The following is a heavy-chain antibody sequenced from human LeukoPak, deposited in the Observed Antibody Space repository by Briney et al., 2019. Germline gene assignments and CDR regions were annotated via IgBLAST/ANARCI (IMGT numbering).Heavy chain of an antibody. D-gene: IGHD3-10*01. V-gene: IGHV3-66*01. CDR3: ARGGTRYDRRFVFDY. J-gene: IGHJ4*02. Sequence: GSLRLSCVASGFTVSYNFMSWVRQAPGKGLAWVSVIHSSGSTFYADSVRGRFTISRDNSKNTLYLQMNSLRAEDTAVYYCARGGTRYDRRFVFDYWGQGGLVTVSS. CDR2: IHSSGST. CDR1: GFTVSYNF.